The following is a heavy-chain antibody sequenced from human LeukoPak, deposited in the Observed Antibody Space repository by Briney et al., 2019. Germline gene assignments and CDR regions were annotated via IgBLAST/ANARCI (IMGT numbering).Heavy chain of an antibody. Sequence: PSETLSLTCTVSGGSISSYYWSWIRQHPGKGLEWIGYIYYSGSTYYNPSLKSRVTISVDTSKNQFSLKLSSVTAADTAVYYCARGSGLDVVVPAANFDYWGQGTLVTVSS. V-gene: IGHV4-59*06. J-gene: IGHJ4*02. D-gene: IGHD2-2*01. CDR2: IYYSGST. CDR1: GGSISSYY. CDR3: ARGSGLDVVVPAANFDY.